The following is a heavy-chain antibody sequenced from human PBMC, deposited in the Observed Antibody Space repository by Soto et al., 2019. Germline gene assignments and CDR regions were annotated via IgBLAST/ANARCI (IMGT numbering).Heavy chain of an antibody. CDR1: GFTFIDYA. J-gene: IGHJ4*02. CDR3: AKALSPDSPFDY. D-gene: IGHD3-3*02. CDR2: ISGGGGTT. V-gene: IGHV3-23*01. Sequence: EVQLLESGGGLVQPGGSLRLSCTASGFTFIDYAMSWVLQAPGKRLEWVALISGGGGTTQYADSVKGRFTISRDNSKNTVYLQTNSLRVEATAVYFCAKALSPDSPFDYRGQGPLVTVSS.